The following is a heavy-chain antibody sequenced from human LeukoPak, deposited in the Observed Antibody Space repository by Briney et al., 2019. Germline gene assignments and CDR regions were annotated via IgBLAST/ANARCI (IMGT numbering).Heavy chain of an antibody. CDR2: IIPIFGTA. J-gene: IGHJ4*02. Sequence: GASVRVSCKASGYTFTSYGISWVRQAPGQGLEWMGGIIPIFGTANYAQKFQGRVTITADKSTSTAYMELSSLRSEDTAVYYCARLPQNEDYPSGYWGQGTLVTVSS. D-gene: IGHD1-14*01. V-gene: IGHV1-69*06. CDR3: ARLPQNEDYPSGY. CDR1: GYTFTSYG.